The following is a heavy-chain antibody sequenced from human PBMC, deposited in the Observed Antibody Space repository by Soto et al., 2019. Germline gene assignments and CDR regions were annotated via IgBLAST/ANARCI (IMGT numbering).Heavy chain of an antibody. CDR1: GFSLSSYW. CDR3: SRGRYQLLFGDY. Sequence: EVQLVESGGDLVQPGGSLRLSCAASGFSLSSYWMHWVRQAPGKGLVWVSRINSDGSSTSYADSVKGRFTISRDSAKNSLYLQMNSLRAEDTAVYYCSRGRYQLLFGDYWGQGTLVTVSS. J-gene: IGHJ4*02. D-gene: IGHD2-2*01. CDR2: INSDGSST. V-gene: IGHV3-74*01.